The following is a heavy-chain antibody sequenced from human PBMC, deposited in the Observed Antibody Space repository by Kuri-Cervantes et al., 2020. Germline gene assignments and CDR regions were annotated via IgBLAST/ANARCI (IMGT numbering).Heavy chain of an antibody. D-gene: IGHD4-17*01. CDR2: IYHSGST. V-gene: IGHV4-4*02. CDR3: ARQDVSTVTLDY. CDR1: GGSISSSNW. Sequence: GSLRLSCAVSGGSISSSNWWSWVRQPPGKGLEWIGEIYHSGSTNYNPSLKSRVTISVDKSKNQFSLKLSSVTAADTAVYYCARQDVSTVTLDYWGQGTLVTVSS. J-gene: IGHJ4*02.